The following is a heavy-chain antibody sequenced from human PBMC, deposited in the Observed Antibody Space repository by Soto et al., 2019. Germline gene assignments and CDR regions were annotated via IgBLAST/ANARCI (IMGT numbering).Heavy chain of an antibody. D-gene: IGHD1-1*01. CDR1: GGSISSGGYS. Sequence: QLQLQESGSGLVRPSQTLSLTCAVSGGSISSGGYSWNWIRQPPGKGLEWIGYIYHSGSTLYNPSFKSRVTISVDKSQSQCSLKRSSVTAEDTAGYFCARDQLARNWFDPWGRGTLVTVSS. J-gene: IGHJ5*02. CDR2: IYHSGST. V-gene: IGHV4-30-2*01. CDR3: ARDQLARNWFDP.